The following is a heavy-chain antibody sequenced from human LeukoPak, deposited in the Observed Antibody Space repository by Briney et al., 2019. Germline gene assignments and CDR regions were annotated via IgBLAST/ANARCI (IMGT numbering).Heavy chain of an antibody. CDR1: GHTFTSYY. CDR2: INPSGGST. Sequence: GASVKVSCKASGHTFTSYYMHWVRQAPGQGLEWMGIINPSGGSTNYAQNFQGRVTLTRDTSTSTVYMELSSLRSEDTAVYYCASRVYYYDSSGLEDWGQGTLVTVSS. V-gene: IGHV1-46*03. D-gene: IGHD3-22*01. CDR3: ASRVYYYDSSGLED. J-gene: IGHJ4*02.